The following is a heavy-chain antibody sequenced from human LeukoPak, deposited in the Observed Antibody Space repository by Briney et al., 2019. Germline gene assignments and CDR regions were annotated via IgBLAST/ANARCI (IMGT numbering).Heavy chain of an antibody. CDR2: IRSNGDTA. Sequence: PGGSLRLSCAASGFTFSSIAMTWVRQAPGKGLEWVSTIRSNGDTAYNADSARGRFAISRDNSKNALLLQMNSLRVEDTARYYCAKGQELDDGVFDSWGQGTLVTVSS. J-gene: IGHJ4*02. CDR1: GFTFSSIA. V-gene: IGHV3-23*01. D-gene: IGHD1-1*01. CDR3: AKGQELDDGVFDS.